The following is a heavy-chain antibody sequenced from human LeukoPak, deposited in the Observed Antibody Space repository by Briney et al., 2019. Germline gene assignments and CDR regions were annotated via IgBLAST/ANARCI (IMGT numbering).Heavy chain of an antibody. CDR2: INHSGST. CDR3: ARFCSGYLLLYYYYGMDV. CDR1: GGSFSGYY. Sequence: PSETLSLTCAVYGGSFSGYYWSWIRQPPGKGLEWIGEINHSGSTNYNPSLKSRVTISVDTSKNQFSLKLSSVTAADNAVDYCARFCSGYLLLYYYYGMDVWGQGTTVTVSS. V-gene: IGHV4-34*01. J-gene: IGHJ6*02. D-gene: IGHD3-3*01.